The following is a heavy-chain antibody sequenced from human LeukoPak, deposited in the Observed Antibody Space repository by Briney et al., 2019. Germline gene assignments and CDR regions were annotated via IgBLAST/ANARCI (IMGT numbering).Heavy chain of an antibody. CDR2: ISWDGNSD. CDR1: GFTFSTFA. CDR3: ARAPADRRANYYDYDMDV. J-gene: IGHJ6*03. V-gene: IGHV3-43D*03. D-gene: IGHD3-10*01. Sequence: PGGSLRLSCAASGFTFSTFAMIWVRQPPGKGLEWVSLISWDGNSDYYADSVKGRFIISRDNSKSSLYLHMNSLRGEDTALYYCARAPADRRANYYDYDMDVWGKGTMVTVSS.